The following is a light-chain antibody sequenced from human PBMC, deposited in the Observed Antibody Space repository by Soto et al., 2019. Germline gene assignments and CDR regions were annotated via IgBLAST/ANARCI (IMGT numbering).Light chain of an antibody. CDR3: CSYTRTSNHYF. CDR1: SSDIGGYDY. Sequence: QSVLTQPASVSGSPGQSITISCTGTSSDIGGYDYVSWYQQRPGKAPKLMIYEVRYRPSGVSKRFPGSKSGNTASLTISGLQAEDEADYYCCSYTRTSNHYFFGSGTKVTVL. J-gene: IGLJ1*01. CDR2: EVR. V-gene: IGLV2-14*01.